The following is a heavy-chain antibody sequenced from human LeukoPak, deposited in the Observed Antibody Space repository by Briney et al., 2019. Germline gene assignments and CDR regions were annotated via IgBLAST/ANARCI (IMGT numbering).Heavy chain of an antibody. CDR2: IIPIFGTA. V-gene: IGHV1-69*05. D-gene: IGHD2-2*01. Sequence: SVKVSCKASGGTFSSYAISWVRQAPGQGLEWMGGIIPIFGTANYAQKFQGRVTITTDESTSTAYMELSSLRSEDTAVYYCARDAGIVVVPAAMRGSGYDPDAFDIWGQGTMVTVSS. CDR1: GGTFSSYA. J-gene: IGHJ3*02. CDR3: ARDAGIVVVPAAMRGSGYDPDAFDI.